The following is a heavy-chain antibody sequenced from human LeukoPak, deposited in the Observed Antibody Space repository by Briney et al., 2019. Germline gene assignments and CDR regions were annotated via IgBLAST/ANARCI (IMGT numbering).Heavy chain of an antibody. D-gene: IGHD3-10*01. CDR3: ARGLLWFGKPRYYYYGMDV. Sequence: SETLSLTCAVSGGSISSYYWNWIRQPPGKGLEWIGYIYYSGSTNYNPSLKSRVSISVDTSKNQFSLKLSSVTAADTAVYYCARGLLWFGKPRYYYYGMDVWGQGTTVTVSS. CDR1: GGSISSYY. CDR2: IYYSGST. J-gene: IGHJ6*02. V-gene: IGHV4-59*01.